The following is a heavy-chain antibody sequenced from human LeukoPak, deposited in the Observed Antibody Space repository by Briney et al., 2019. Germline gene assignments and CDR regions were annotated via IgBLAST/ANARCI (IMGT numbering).Heavy chain of an antibody. V-gene: IGHV3-23*01. Sequence: PGGSLRLSCAASGFTFSNCAMSWVRQAPGKGLEWVSVISGSGPTTFYADSVKGRFTISRDNSKNTLYLQMNGLRPEDTAVYYCAKINSGSYTDYWGQGTLVTVSS. CDR2: ISGSGPTT. CDR3: AKINSGSYTDY. J-gene: IGHJ4*02. CDR1: GFTFSNCA. D-gene: IGHD1-26*01.